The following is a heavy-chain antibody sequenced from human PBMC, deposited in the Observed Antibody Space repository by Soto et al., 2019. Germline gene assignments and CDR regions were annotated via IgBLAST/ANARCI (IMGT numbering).Heavy chain of an antibody. D-gene: IGHD6-13*01. CDR3: ARVSPSSRAAEP. Sequence: QVQLVQSGAEVKKPRASVRVSCKASGYAFTSYGISWVRQAPGQGLEWMGWISAYNGNTNYAQSLQGRVTMTTDTSTTTAYMELRSLKSDDTAVYYCARVSPSSRAAEPWGQGTLVTVS. CDR1: GYAFTSYG. J-gene: IGHJ4*02. CDR2: ISAYNGNT. V-gene: IGHV1-18*01.